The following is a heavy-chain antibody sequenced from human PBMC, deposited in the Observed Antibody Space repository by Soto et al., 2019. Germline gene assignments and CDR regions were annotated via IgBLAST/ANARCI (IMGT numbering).Heavy chain of an antibody. V-gene: IGHV1-69*04. D-gene: IGHD3-10*01. J-gene: IGHJ5*02. Sequence: GASVKVSCKASGGTFSSYTISWVRQAPGQGLEWMGRIIPILGIANYAQKFQGRVTITADKSKNQFSLKLSSVTAADTAVYYCARECVDYGSGSYLQHNWFDPWGQGTLVTVSS. CDR2: IIPILGIA. CDR3: ARECVDYGSGSYLQHNWFDP. CDR1: GGTFSSYT.